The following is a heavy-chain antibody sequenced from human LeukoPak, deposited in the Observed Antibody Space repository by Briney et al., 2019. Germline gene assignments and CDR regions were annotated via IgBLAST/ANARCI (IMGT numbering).Heavy chain of an antibody. Sequence: GGSLRLSCAASGFTFSSYGMHWVRQAPGKGLEWVAVIWYDGSNKYYADSVKGRFTISRDNSKNTLYLQMNSLRAEDTAVYYCARGIVVVPAARYYGMDVWGQGTTVTVS. CDR2: IWYDGSNK. J-gene: IGHJ6*02. CDR3: ARGIVVVPAARYYGMDV. D-gene: IGHD2-2*01. CDR1: GFTFSSYG. V-gene: IGHV3-33*01.